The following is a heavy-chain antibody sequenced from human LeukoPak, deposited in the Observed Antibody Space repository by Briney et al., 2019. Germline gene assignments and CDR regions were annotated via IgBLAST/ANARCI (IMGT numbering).Heavy chain of an antibody. V-gene: IGHV3-48*03. J-gene: IGHJ4*02. CDR2: ISTTGRTI. CDR1: GFAFSGYE. D-gene: IGHD4-17*01. Sequence: GGSLRLSCAASGFAFSGYEMNWVRQAPGKGLEWISYISTTGRTIYYADSVKGRFTISRDNAKNSLFLQMNSLRAEDSAVYYCARGDDYGDSLPVYWSQGTLVTVSP. CDR3: ARGDDYGDSLPVY.